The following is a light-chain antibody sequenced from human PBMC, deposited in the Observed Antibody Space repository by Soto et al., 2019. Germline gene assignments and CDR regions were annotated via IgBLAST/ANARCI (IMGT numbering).Light chain of an antibody. Sequence: DIQMTHSPFTLSASVGDRIIITCRASQNIGSWLAWYQQKPGKAPKLLIYKASSLESGVPSRFSGSGSGTEFTLTISSLQPDDFATYYCQQYNSYCTFGQGTKLEIK. J-gene: IGKJ2*02. CDR1: QNIGSW. V-gene: IGKV1-5*03. CDR2: KAS. CDR3: QQYNSYCT.